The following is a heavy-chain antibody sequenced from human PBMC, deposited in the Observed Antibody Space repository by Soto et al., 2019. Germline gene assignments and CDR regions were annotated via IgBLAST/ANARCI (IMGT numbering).Heavy chain of an antibody. CDR2: IWYDGSNK. CDR1: GFTFSSYG. Sequence: GGSLRLCCAASGFTFSSYGMHWVRQAPGKGLEWVAVIWYDGSNKYYADSVKGRFTISRDNSKNTLYLQMNSLRAEDTAVYYCARDVGPQGLYYFDXWGKGPLV. V-gene: IGHV3-33*01. CDR3: ARDVGPQGLYYFDX. J-gene: IGHJ4*02.